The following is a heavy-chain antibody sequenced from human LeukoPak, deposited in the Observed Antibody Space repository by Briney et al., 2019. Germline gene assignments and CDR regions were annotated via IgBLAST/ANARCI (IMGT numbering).Heavy chain of an antibody. V-gene: IGHV1-69*13. CDR3: ARDPARGYSYGYDSY. CDR1: GGTFSSYA. Sequence: SVKVSCKASGGTFSSYAISWVRQAPGQGLEWMGGIIPIFGTANYAQKFQGRVAITADESTSTAYMELSSLRSEDTAVYYCARDPARGYSYGYDSYWGQGTLVTVSS. D-gene: IGHD5-18*01. CDR2: IIPIFGTA. J-gene: IGHJ4*02.